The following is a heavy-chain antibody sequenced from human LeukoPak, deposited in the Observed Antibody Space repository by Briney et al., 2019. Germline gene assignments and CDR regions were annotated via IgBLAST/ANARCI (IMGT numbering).Heavy chain of an antibody. D-gene: IGHD7-27*01. CDR1: GFTFSSYG. Sequence: GGSLRLSCAASGFTFSSYGMHWVRQAPGKGLEWVAVISYDGSNKYYADSVKGRLTISRDNSKNTLYLQMNSLRAEDTAVYYCAKDHIWGYFDYWGQGTLVTVSS. CDR3: AKDHIWGYFDY. J-gene: IGHJ4*02. V-gene: IGHV3-30*18. CDR2: ISYDGSNK.